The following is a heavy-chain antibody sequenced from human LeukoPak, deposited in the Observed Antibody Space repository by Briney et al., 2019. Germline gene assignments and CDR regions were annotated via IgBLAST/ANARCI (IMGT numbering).Heavy chain of an antibody. CDR1: GGSISSSSYY. CDR3: AREYRTVMITFGGVIEPYNWFDP. D-gene: IGHD3-16*02. V-gene: IGHV4-39*07. Sequence: SETLSLTCTVSGGSISSSSYYWGWIRQPPGKGLEWIGSIYYSGSTYYNPSLKSRVTISVDTSKNQFSLKLSSVTAADTAVYYCAREYRTVMITFGGVIEPYNWFDPWGQGTLVTVSS. J-gene: IGHJ5*02. CDR2: IYYSGST.